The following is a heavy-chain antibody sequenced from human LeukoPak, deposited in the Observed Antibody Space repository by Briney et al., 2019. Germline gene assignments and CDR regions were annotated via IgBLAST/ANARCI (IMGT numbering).Heavy chain of an antibody. J-gene: IGHJ3*02. CDR1: GFTFNIYV. CDR3: AKTRGDDYNGAFDI. D-gene: IGHD5-12*01. Sequence: GRSLRLSSAASGFTFNIYVMRWVPIGSGEGLVCVSAISGIGGSTTYAESVKGRFTISRDNTMSTPSLHMNNLIAEDTAVYYCAKTRGDDYNGAFDIWGQGTLVTVSS. CDR2: ISGIGGST. V-gene: IGHV3-23*01.